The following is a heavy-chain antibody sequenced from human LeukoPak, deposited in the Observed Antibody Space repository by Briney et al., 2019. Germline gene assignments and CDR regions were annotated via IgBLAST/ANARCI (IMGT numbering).Heavy chain of an antibody. CDR3: ARQGRSYYDFWSASNTRGPYDY. CDR2: INPSGGST. D-gene: IGHD3-3*01. Sequence: ASVKVSCKASGYTFTSYYMHWVRQAPGQGLEWMGIINPSGGSTSYAQKFQGRVTMTRDTSTSTVYMELSSLRSEDTAVYYCARQGRSYYDFWSASNTRGPYDYWGQGTLITVS. J-gene: IGHJ4*02. CDR1: GYTFTSYY. V-gene: IGHV1-46*01.